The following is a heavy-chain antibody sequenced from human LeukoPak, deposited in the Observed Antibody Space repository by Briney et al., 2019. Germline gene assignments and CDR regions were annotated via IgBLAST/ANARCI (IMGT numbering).Heavy chain of an antibody. CDR3: ASLWFGELFGFDY. V-gene: IGHV3-30*02. Sequence: AFIRYDGSNKYYAASVKGRFTISRDNSKNTLYLQMNSLRAEDTAVYYCASLWFGELFGFDYWGQGTLVTVSS. CDR2: IRYDGSNK. J-gene: IGHJ4*02. D-gene: IGHD3-10*01.